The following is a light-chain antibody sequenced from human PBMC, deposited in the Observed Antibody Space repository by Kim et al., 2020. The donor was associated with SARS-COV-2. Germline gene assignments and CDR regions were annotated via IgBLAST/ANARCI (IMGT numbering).Light chain of an antibody. Sequence: QSVLTQPPSVSGAAGQRVTISCTGSTSNIGGNYVHWYQLLPGTAPRLLIFDNTNRPSGVPGRFSGSKSGSSASLAITGLQSEDGGDYYCQSYDSRLTALVFGGGTQLTVL. CDR3: QSYDSRLTALV. V-gene: IGLV1-40*01. CDR1: TSNIGGNY. J-gene: IGLJ2*01. CDR2: DNT.